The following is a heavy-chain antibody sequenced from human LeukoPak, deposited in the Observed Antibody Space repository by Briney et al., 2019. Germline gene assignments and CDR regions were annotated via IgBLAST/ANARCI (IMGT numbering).Heavy chain of an antibody. V-gene: IGHV4-34*01. CDR1: GGSFSGYY. D-gene: IGHD2-2*01. CDR2: INHSGST. Sequence: PSETLSLTCAVYGGSFSGYYWSWIRQPPGKGLEWIGEINHSGSTNYNPSLKSRVTISVDTSKSQFSLKLSSVTAADTAVYYCARRRGYCSSTSCYLDYWGQGTLVTVSS. J-gene: IGHJ4*02. CDR3: ARRRGYCSSTSCYLDY.